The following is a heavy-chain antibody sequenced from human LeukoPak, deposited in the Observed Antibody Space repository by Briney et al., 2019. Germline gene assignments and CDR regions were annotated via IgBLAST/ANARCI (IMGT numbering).Heavy chain of an antibody. CDR2: ISPNNSKT. Sequence: GGAVKDSCKASGYTQTSYGFSGLRPPPGQGVEWVGCISPNNSKTNYTQKLQGRVTMTTDTSPSTAYTELSSQRSDGTAVYYCARGGELPKYYYYGMHVWGKGTTVTVSS. CDR3: ARGGELPKYYYYGMHV. V-gene: IGHV1-18*01. CDR1: GYTQTSYG. J-gene: IGHJ6*04. D-gene: IGHD1-26*01.